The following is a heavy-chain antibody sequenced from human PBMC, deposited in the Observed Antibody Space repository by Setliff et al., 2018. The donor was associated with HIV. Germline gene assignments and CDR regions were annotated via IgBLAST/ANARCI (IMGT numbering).Heavy chain of an antibody. J-gene: IGHJ4*02. D-gene: IGHD6-6*01. V-gene: IGHV4-31*03. CDR2: IYHRGNT. Sequence: PSETLSLTCTVSGGTVNSGGYYWSWIHQHPGKGLEWIGFIYHRGNTHYNSSLKSRLTISVDTSKNQFSLKLNSVTAADTAVYFCARVALAGMSARPFYFDYWGQGALVTVSS. CDR1: GGTVNSGGYY. CDR3: ARVALAGMSARPFYFDY.